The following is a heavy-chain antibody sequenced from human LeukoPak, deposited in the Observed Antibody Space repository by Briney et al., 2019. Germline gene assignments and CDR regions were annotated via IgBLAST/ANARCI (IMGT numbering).Heavy chain of an antibody. CDR2: IFYTGTT. D-gene: IGHD4-23*01. J-gene: IGHJ4*02. CDR1: GGSIGSDNYY. CDR3: ARKLGWSWLAPDYY. Sequence: SETLSLTCTVSGGSIGSDNYYWDWIRQPPGRGLEFIAGIFYTGTTYYNPSLKSRVTISIDTSKNQLTLKLYSVTAADTAVYYCARKLGWSWLAPDYYWGQGTLVTVSS. V-gene: IGHV4-39*01.